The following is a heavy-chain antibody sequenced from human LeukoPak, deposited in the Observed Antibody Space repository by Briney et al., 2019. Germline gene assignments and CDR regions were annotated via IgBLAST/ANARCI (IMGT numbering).Heavy chain of an antibody. D-gene: IGHD3-16*01. Sequence: GGSLRFSCAASGFTFSNFAMSWVRQAPGKGLQWVSATSDSGGGTFYADSVKGRFTISRDNSKNTLYLQMNSLRAEDTAVYYCAKVGVGWVAFEYWGQGTLVTVSS. V-gene: IGHV3-23*01. CDR1: GFTFSNFA. J-gene: IGHJ4*02. CDR2: TSDSGGGT. CDR3: AKVGVGWVAFEY.